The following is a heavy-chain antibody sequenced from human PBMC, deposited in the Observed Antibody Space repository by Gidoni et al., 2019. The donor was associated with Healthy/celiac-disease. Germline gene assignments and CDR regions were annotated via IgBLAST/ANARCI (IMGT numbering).Heavy chain of an antibody. CDR3: ASGYYDSSGNITSFDI. D-gene: IGHD3-22*01. Sequence: QVQLVQSGAEVTQPGSSVKVSCKASGGTFSSYAISWVRQAPGQGLEWMGGIIPIFGTANYAQKFQGRVTITADEAKSTVYMELSSLRSEDTAVYYCASGYYDSSGNITSFDIWGQGTMVTVSS. CDR2: IIPIFGTA. V-gene: IGHV1-69*01. J-gene: IGHJ3*02. CDR1: GGTFSSYA.